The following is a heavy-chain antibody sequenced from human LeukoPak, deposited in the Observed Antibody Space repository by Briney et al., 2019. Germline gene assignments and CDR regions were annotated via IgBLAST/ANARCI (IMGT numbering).Heavy chain of an antibody. V-gene: IGHV3-30*18. CDR3: AKDPYGDYVSGNWFDP. CDR2: ISYDGSNK. J-gene: IGHJ5*02. CDR1: GFTFSSYG. Sequence: GGSLRLSCAPSGFTFSSYGMHWVRQAPRKGLEWVAVISYDGSNKNYADSVKGRFTISRDNSKNTLYLQMNSLRAEDTAVYYCAKDPYGDYVSGNWFDPWGQGTLVTVSS. D-gene: IGHD4-17*01.